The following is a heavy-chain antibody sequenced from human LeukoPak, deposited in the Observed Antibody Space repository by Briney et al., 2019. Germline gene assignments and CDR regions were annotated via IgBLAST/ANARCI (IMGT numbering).Heavy chain of an antibody. CDR2: ISYDGSNK. V-gene: IGHV3-30*04. CDR3: ARDFRSNYDILTGYGYGMDV. Sequence: PGGSLRLSCAASGFTFSSYAMHWVRQAPGKGLEWVAVISYDGSNKYYADSVKGRFTISRDNSKNTLYLQMNSLRAEDTAVYYCARDFRSNYDILTGYGYGMDVWGQGTTVTVSS. D-gene: IGHD3-9*01. J-gene: IGHJ6*02. CDR1: GFTFSSYA.